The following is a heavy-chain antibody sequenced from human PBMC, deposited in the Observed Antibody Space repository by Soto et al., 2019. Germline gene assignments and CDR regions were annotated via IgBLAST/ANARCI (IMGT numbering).Heavy chain of an antibody. J-gene: IGHJ6*02. CDR2: VGNDGTVQ. V-gene: IGHV3-30*18. Sequence: QVQLVESGGGVVQPGGSLRLSCAASGFTFSNYGIHWVRQAPGKGLEWVTVVGNDGTVQYYADSVKGRFTISRDNSKNTLYLQMNSLRAEDTAVYYCAKQHIVGATWRYGMDVWGQGTTVTVSS. CDR1: GFTFSNYG. CDR3: AKQHIVGATWRYGMDV. D-gene: IGHD1-26*01.